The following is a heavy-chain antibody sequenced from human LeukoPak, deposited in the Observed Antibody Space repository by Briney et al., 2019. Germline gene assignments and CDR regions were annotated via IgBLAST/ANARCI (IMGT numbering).Heavy chain of an antibody. D-gene: IGHD1-26*01. Sequence: PSGGSLRLSCAASGFTFSSYAMSWVRQAPGKGPEWVSAISGSGGSTYYADSVKGRFTISRDNSKNTLYLQMNSLRAEDTAVYYCAKVETSGSYYYFDYWGQGTLVTVSS. CDR2: ISGSGGST. V-gene: IGHV3-23*01. CDR3: AKVETSGSYYYFDY. CDR1: GFTFSSYA. J-gene: IGHJ4*02.